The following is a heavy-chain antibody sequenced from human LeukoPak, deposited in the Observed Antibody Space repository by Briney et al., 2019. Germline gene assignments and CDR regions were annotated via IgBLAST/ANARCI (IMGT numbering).Heavy chain of an antibody. J-gene: IGHJ4*02. CDR3: AKDQEYCSGGSCYLYYFDY. CDR1: GFTFSSSA. Sequence: GGSLRLSCAASGFTFSSSAMSWVRQAPGKGLEWVSAISNNGGYTYYADSVKGRFTISRDNSKNTLYLQMNSLRAEDTAVYYCAKDQEYCSGGSCYLYYFDYWGQGTLVTVSS. CDR2: ISNNGGYT. D-gene: IGHD2-15*01. V-gene: IGHV3-23*01.